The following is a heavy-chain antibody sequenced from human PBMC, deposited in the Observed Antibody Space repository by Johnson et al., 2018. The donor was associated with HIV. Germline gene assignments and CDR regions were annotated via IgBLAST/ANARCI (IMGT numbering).Heavy chain of an antibody. CDR3: ARDDTRYSSSLEAFDV. CDR2: IKQDGSEK. V-gene: IGHV3-7*05. CDR1: GFTFSSYW. D-gene: IGHD6-13*01. J-gene: IGHJ3*01. Sequence: VQLVESGGGLVQPGGSLRLSCAASGFTFSSYWMSWVRQAPGKGLEWVANIKQDGSEKYYVDSMEGRFIISRDNDKNSLYLQMTIMRAEDTAIYYGARDDTRYSSSLEAFDVGGQGTMVTVSS.